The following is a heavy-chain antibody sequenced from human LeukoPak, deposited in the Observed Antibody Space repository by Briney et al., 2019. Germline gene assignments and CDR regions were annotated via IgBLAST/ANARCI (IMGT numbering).Heavy chain of an antibody. J-gene: IGHJ4*02. V-gene: IGHV5-51*01. D-gene: IGHD6-19*01. CDR1: GYSFTRYW. Sequence: GESLKISCQGSGYSFTRYWIGWVRQMPGKGLEWMGIIYPDDSDTRYSPSFQGQVAISADKSISTAYLQWSSLKASDTAMYYCARHRSGWYPFDAWGQGTLVTVSS. CDR2: IYPDDSDT. CDR3: ARHRSGWYPFDA.